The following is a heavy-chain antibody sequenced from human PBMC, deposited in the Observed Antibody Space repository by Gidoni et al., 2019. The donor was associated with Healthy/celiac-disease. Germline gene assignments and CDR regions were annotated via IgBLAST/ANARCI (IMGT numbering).Heavy chain of an antibody. D-gene: IGHD5-12*01. V-gene: IGHV4-59*08. CDR3: ARGYSGYDFDYFDY. Sequence: QVQLQESCPGLVKPSETLSLTCTASGGSISSSSWSWIRQPPGKGLEWIGYINYSGSTNYNPSLKSRVTISVDTSKNKFSLKLSSVTAADTAVYYCARGYSGYDFDYFDYWGQGTLVTVSS. CDR1: GGSISSSS. CDR2: INYSGST. J-gene: IGHJ4*02.